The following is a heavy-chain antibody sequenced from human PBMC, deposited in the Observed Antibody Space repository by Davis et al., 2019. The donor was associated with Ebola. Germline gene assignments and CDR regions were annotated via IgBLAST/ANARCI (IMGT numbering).Heavy chain of an antibody. J-gene: IGHJ4*02. D-gene: IGHD5-18*01. CDR3: ARAHVDTAND. CDR1: GFTFDDYA. V-gene: IGHV3-9*01. CDR2: ISWNSGSI. Sequence: SLKISCTASGFTFDDYAMHWVRQVPGKGLEWVSGISWNSGSIGYADSVKGRFTISRDNAKNSLYLQMNSLRAEDTALYYCARAHVDTANDWGQGTLVTVSS.